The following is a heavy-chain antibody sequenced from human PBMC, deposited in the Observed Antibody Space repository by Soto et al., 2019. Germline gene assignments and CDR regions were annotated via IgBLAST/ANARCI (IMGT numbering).Heavy chain of an antibody. V-gene: IGHV1-69*13. CDR1: GGTXTSYA. Sequence: SXKVSFTASGGTXTSYAISLVRQAPGQGLEWMGGIIPIFGTANYAQKFQGRVTITADESKRTAYMELSSLRSEYTDVYYCARVNDSSGYYFDYWGQGTLGTVS. CDR2: IIPIFGTA. CDR3: ARVNDSSGYYFDY. J-gene: IGHJ4*02. D-gene: IGHD3-22*01.